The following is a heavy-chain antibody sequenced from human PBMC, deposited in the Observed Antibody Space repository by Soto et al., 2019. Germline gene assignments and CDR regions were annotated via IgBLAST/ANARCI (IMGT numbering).Heavy chain of an antibody. CDR3: ARDHIAAAGINWFDP. D-gene: IGHD6-13*01. J-gene: IGHJ5*02. Sequence: VGPLRLSCSASGFTFSNCSMHWVRQNPWNGLECVSAISGNGNSTYYADSVKGRFTISRDNAKNSLYLQMNSLRAEDTAVYYCARDHIAAAGINWFDPWGQGTLVTV. CDR2: ISGNGNST. V-gene: IGHV3-64*04. CDR1: GFTFSNCS.